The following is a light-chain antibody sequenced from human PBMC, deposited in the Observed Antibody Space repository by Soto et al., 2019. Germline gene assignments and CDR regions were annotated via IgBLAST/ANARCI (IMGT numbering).Light chain of an antibody. V-gene: IGKV3-20*01. J-gene: IGKJ1*01. Sequence: EIVLTQSPATLSLSPGERATLSCRASQSVSSYLAWYQQKPGQAPRLLIYGASNRATGIPDRFSGSGSGTDFTLTISRLEPEDFAVYYCQQYGRSGTFGQGTKVDIK. CDR1: QSVSSY. CDR2: GAS. CDR3: QQYGRSGT.